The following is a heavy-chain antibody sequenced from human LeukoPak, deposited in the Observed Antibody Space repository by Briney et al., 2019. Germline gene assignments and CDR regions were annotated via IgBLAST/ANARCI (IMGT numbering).Heavy chain of an antibody. CDR3: ARGRYYFDY. CDR2: IYYTGST. CDR1: GGSISSYY. J-gene: IGHJ4*02. Sequence: SETLSLTCTVSGGSISSYYWSWIRQPPGKGLEWIGYIYYTGSTNYNPSLKSRVTISVDTSKNHFSLKLSSVTAADTALYYCARGRYYFDYWGQGTLVTVSS. V-gene: IGHV4-59*01. D-gene: IGHD5-24*01.